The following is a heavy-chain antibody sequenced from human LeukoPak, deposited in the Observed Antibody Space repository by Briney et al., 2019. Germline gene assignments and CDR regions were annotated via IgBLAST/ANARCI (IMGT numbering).Heavy chain of an antibody. Sequence: EASVKVSCKASGYIFTTYGISWVRQAPGQGLEWMGWISAYNGNTNYAQKLQGRVTMTTDTSTSTAYMELRSLRSDDTAVYYCARVGPRYCSSTSCPSEDWFDPWGQGTLVTVSS. CDR2: ISAYNGNT. D-gene: IGHD2-2*01. CDR1: GYIFTTYG. CDR3: ARVGPRYCSSTSCPSEDWFDP. J-gene: IGHJ5*02. V-gene: IGHV1-18*01.